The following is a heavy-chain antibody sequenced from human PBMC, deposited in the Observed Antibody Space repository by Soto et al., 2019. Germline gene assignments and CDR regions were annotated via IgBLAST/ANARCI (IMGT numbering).Heavy chain of an antibody. CDR1: GGSISSYY. D-gene: IGHD6-19*01. CDR2: IYYSGST. Sequence: SETLSLTCTVSGGSISSYYWSWIRQPPGKGLEWIGYIYYSGSTNYNPSLKSRVTISVDTSKNQFSLKLSSVTAADTAVYYRARVAWQWLNIGWFDPWGQGTLVTVSS. J-gene: IGHJ5*02. CDR3: ARVAWQWLNIGWFDP. V-gene: IGHV4-59*01.